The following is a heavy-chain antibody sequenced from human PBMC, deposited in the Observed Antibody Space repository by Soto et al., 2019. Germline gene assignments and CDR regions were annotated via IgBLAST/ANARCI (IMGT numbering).Heavy chain of an antibody. V-gene: IGHV3-33*01. CDR1: GLTFNTYG. CDR2: IWYDGSNK. CDR3: ATFGDYVFEY. J-gene: IGHJ4*02. D-gene: IGHD4-17*01. Sequence: PGGSLRLSCAASGLTFNTYGMHWVRQAPGKGLEWVAAIWYDGSNKYYADSVKGRFTISRDNSKNTLYLQMNSLRAEDTAVYYCATFGDYVFEYWGQGTLVTVSS.